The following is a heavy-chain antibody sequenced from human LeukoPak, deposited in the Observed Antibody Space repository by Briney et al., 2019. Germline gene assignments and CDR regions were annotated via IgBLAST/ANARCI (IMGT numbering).Heavy chain of an antibody. J-gene: IGHJ6*02. D-gene: IGHD5-12*01. V-gene: IGHV1-2*02. CDR3: AREGGYDPYYYYGMDV. CDR1: GYTFTGYY. CDR2: ISPNSGGT. Sequence: GASVKVSCKASGYTFTGYYMHWVRQAPGQGLEWMGWISPNSGGTNYAQKFQGRVTMTRDTSISTAYMELSRLRSDDTAVYYCAREGGYDPYYYYGMDVWGQGTTVTVSS.